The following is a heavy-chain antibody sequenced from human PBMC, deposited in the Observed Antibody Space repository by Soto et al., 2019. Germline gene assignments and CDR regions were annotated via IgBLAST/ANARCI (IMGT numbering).Heavy chain of an antibody. CDR2: IYYSGST. J-gene: IGHJ6*02. V-gene: IGHV4-31*03. Sequence: SETLSLTCTVSGGSISSGGYYWSWIRQHPGKGLEWIGYIYYSGSTYYNPSLKSRVTISVDTSKNQFSLKLSSVTAADTAVYYCARGLRYCSSTSCWAYYYGMDVWGQGTTVNVS. CDR1: GGSISSGGYY. CDR3: ARGLRYCSSTSCWAYYYGMDV. D-gene: IGHD2-2*01.